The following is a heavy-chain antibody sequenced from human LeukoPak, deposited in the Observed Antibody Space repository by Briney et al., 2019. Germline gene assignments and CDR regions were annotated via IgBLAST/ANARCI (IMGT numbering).Heavy chain of an antibody. CDR3: ARIKAVAGFLDY. CDR2: IYYSGST. J-gene: IGHJ4*02. V-gene: IGHV4-59*08. Sequence: SETLSLTCTVSGGSISSYYWSWIRQPPGKGLEWIGYIYYSGSTNYNPSLKSRVTISVDTSKNQFFLKLSSVTAADTAVYYCARIKAVAGFLDYWGQGTLVTVSS. CDR1: GGSISSYY. D-gene: IGHD6-19*01.